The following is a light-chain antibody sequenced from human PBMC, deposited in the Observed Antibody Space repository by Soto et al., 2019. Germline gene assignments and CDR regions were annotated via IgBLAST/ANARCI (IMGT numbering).Light chain of an antibody. Sequence: QADLTQPASVSGSPGQSITISCTGTRRDVGSYNFVSWDQHHPGKAPKLMICEVSTQPFGVSNRFSSSTAGNTASLTITGLQTEEEADYYCCTHAGAYVFGTAPKVPVL. CDR3: CTHAGAYV. CDR2: EVS. J-gene: IGLJ1*01. CDR1: RRDVGSYNF. V-gene: IGLV2-23*02.